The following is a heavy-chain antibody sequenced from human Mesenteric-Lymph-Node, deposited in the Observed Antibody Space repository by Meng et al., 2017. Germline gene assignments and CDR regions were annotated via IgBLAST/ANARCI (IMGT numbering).Heavy chain of an antibody. CDR3: MQDTPGLPGDSVHYYYINMDV. J-gene: IGHJ6*02. D-gene: IGHD3-22*01. CDR2: ISGNGHST. CDR1: GFTFDNFA. V-gene: IGHV3-23*01. Sequence: GESLKISCAASGFTFDNFAMSWVRQAPGKGLEWVSSISGNGHSTFYADSVKGRFSTSRDNSKNSLFLQMNNLRVEDTAIYYCMQDTPGLPGDSVHYYYINMDVWGQGTTVTVSS.